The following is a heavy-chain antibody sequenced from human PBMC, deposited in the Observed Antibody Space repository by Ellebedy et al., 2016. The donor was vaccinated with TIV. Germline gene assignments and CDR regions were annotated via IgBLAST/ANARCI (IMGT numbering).Heavy chain of an antibody. CDR2: VRNDGYRT. CDR1: GFSFSNHW. CDR3: ARGPHYGERSDYFDF. Sequence: GESLKISCSASGFSFSNHWMNWVRQASGRGLEWVASVRNDGYRTFYVDSVKGRFTISRDNARYSLYLEMSSLTVDDTAVYYCARGPHYGERSDYFDFWGQGTVATVSS. V-gene: IGHV3-7*03. J-gene: IGHJ4*02. D-gene: IGHD4-17*01.